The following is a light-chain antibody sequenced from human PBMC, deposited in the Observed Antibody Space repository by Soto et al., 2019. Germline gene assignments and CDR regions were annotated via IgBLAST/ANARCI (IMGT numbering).Light chain of an antibody. CDR2: GAS. J-gene: IGKJ1*01. CDR3: QQYGSSGT. V-gene: IGKV3-20*01. Sequence: EIVMTQSPATLSVSTVERATLSCRASQSVSSNYLSWYQQKPGQAPRLLIYGASNRAIGIPYRFSGSGSGTDFTLTISRLEPEDFAVYYFQQYGSSGTFGKGTKVDIK. CDR1: QSVSSNY.